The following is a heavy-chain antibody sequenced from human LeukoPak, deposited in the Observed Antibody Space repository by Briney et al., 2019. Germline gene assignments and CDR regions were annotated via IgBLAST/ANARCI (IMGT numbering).Heavy chain of an antibody. CDR3: ASRSTSSSGYY. CDR1: GYSFTGYY. J-gene: IGHJ4*02. CDR2: INPNSGGT. D-gene: IGHD6-13*01. V-gene: IGHV1-2*02. Sequence: ASVKVSCKASGYSFTGYYMHWVRQAPGQGLEWMGWINPNSGGTNYAQKFQGRVTMTRDTSISAAYMELSRPRSDDSAVYYCASRSTSSSGYYWGQGTLVTVSS.